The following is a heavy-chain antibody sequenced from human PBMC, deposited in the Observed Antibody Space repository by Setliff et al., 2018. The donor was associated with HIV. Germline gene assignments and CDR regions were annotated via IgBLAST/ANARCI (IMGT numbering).Heavy chain of an antibody. V-gene: IGHV4-39*01. J-gene: IGHJ5*02. D-gene: IGHD3-22*01. CDR3: ASRVYYYDSSGYLREEGFDP. CDR1: GGSISNSRYY. Sequence: SETLSLTCTVSGGSISNSRYYWSWIRQPPGKGLEWIGSIYYSGSTYYNPSLKSRVTISVDTSKNQFSLKLSSVTAADAAVYYRASRVYYYDSSGYLREEGFDPWGQGTLVTVSS. CDR2: IYYSGST.